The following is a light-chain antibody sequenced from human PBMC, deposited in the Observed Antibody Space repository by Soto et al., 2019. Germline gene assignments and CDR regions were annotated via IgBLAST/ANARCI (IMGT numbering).Light chain of an antibody. CDR1: QDIRSA. J-gene: IGKJ1*01. CDR2: AAS. V-gene: IGKV1-6*01. CDR3: LLDFSYFWA. Sequence: ALRLTKSASSLSASVGDSVTLPWLASQDIRSALGWYQQKKGKVPKLLIYAASTLQSGVPSRFSGSRYGTDVNLTLSSLQPEDFATYYCLLDFSYFWAFGQGTKVDIK.